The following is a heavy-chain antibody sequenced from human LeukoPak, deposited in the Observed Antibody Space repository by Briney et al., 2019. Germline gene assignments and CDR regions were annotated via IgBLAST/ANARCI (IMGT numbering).Heavy chain of an antibody. V-gene: IGHV3-48*01. CDR1: GFTFSSYS. CDR3: ARVDCSSTSCYRASPPSTEPDY. Sequence: GGSLRLSCAASGFTFSSYSMNWVRQAPGKGLEWVSYISSSSSTIYYADSVKGRFTISRDNAKNSLYLQMNSLRAEDTAVYYCARVDCSSTSCYRASPPSTEPDYWGQGTLVTVSS. J-gene: IGHJ4*02. D-gene: IGHD2-2*01. CDR2: ISSSSSTI.